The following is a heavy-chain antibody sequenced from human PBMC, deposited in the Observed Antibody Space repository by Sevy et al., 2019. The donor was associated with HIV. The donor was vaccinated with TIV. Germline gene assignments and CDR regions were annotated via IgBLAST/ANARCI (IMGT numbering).Heavy chain of an antibody. CDR2: ISVYGET. J-gene: IGHJ4*02. CDR1: GYTFNNCG. Sequence: ASVKVSCKTSGYTFNNCGISWVREAPGQGLEWMGWISVYGETNYAQKVQDRLTVTTDTSTATAYMELRSLRSDDTAVYYCARGLYFDFGAYWGQGTLVTVSS. CDR3: ARGLYFDFGAY. D-gene: IGHD3-10*01. V-gene: IGHV1-18*01.